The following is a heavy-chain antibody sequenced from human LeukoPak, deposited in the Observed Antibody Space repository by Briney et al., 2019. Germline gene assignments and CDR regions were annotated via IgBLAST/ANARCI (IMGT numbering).Heavy chain of an antibody. CDR3: ARDGGLERRLSDY. CDR2: INPNSGGT. J-gene: IGHJ4*02. CDR1: GYTFTGYY. D-gene: IGHD1-1*01. V-gene: IGHV1-2*02. Sequence: ASVKASCKASGYTFTGYYMHWVRQAPGQGLEWMGWINPNSGGTNYGQKVQCRVTMTKDTANSTAYRALSRLRSDDTTVYYCARDGGLERRLSDYWGQGTLVTVSS.